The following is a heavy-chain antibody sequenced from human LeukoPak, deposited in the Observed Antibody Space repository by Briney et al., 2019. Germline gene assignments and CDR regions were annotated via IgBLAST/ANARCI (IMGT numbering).Heavy chain of an antibody. Sequence: PSETLSLTCTVSGGSISSYYWSWIRQPPGKGLEWIGYIYYSGSTNYNPSLKSRVTISVDTSKNQFSLKLSSVTAADTAVYYCARSLYSSSWLMGNWFDPWGQGTLVTVSS. J-gene: IGHJ5*02. D-gene: IGHD6-13*01. CDR2: IYYSGST. CDR3: ARSLYSSSWLMGNWFDP. V-gene: IGHV4-59*01. CDR1: GGSISSYY.